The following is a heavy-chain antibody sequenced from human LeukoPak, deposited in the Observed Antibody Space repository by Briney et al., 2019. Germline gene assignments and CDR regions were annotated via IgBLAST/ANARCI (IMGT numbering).Heavy chain of an antibody. CDR3: ARTADSSGYYYVNWFDP. V-gene: IGHV4-39*07. J-gene: IGHJ5*02. CDR1: GGSISSSSYY. D-gene: IGHD3-22*01. Sequence: KPSETLSLTCTVSGGSISSSSYYWGWIRQPPGKGLEWIGSIYYSGSTYYNPSLKSRVTISVDTSKNQFSLKLSSVTAADTAVYYCARTADSSGYYYVNWFDPWGQGTLVTVSS. CDR2: IYYSGST.